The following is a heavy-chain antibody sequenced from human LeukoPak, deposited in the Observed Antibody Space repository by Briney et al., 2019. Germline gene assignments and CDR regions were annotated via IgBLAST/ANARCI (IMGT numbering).Heavy chain of an antibody. J-gene: IGHJ4*02. V-gene: IGHV4-39*01. Sequence: SETLSLTCTVSGGSISSSSYYWGWIRQPPGKGLEWIGSIYYSGSTYYNPSLKSRVTISVDTSKNQFSLKLGSVTAADTAVYYCARRCYYDSSGLYYFDYWGQGTLVTVSS. D-gene: IGHD3-22*01. CDR3: ARRCYYDSSGLYYFDY. CDR1: GGSISSSSYY. CDR2: IYYSGST.